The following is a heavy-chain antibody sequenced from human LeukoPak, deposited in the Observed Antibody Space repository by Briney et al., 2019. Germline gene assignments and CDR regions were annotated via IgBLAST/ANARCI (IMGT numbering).Heavy chain of an antibody. D-gene: IGHD2-15*01. CDR1: GFTFSSYG. V-gene: IGHV3-33*01. Sequence: PGRSLRLSCAASGFTFSSYGMHWVRQAPGKGLEWVAVIWYDGSNKYYADSVKGRFTISRDNAKNMLYLQMNSLRAEDTAVYYCARPYRSGGSCSFVGNDYWGQGTLVIVSS. CDR3: ARPYRSGGSCSFVGNDY. J-gene: IGHJ4*02. CDR2: IWYDGSNK.